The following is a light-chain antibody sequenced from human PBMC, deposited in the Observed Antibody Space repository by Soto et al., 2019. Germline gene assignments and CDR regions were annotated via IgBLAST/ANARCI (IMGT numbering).Light chain of an antibody. J-gene: IGLJ1*01. CDR3: NSSTNGTTLV. CDR1: SSDVGAYNS. Sequence: QSALTQPASVSGSPGQSITLSCTGTSSDVGAYNSVSWYQQHPGKAPKLIIYDVSTRPSVVSNRSSGSKSGNTASLTISGLQVEYGADYYCNSSTNGTTLVVGTGTKLTAL. CDR2: DVS. V-gene: IGLV2-14*03.